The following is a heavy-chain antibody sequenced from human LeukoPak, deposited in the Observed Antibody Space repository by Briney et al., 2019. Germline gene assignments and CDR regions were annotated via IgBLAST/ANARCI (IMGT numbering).Heavy chain of an antibody. V-gene: IGHV3-21*01. D-gene: IGHD5-18*01. CDR1: GFTFSTYS. CDR3: AREGYTYGVDY. Sequence: GGSLRLSCAASGFTFSTYSGNWIRQAPGKGLEWVSSISDDSNYIFYADSVKGRFTISRDNAKNSLYLQMNSLRAEDTAVYYCAREGYTYGVDYWGQGTLVTVSS. J-gene: IGHJ4*02. CDR2: ISDDSNYI.